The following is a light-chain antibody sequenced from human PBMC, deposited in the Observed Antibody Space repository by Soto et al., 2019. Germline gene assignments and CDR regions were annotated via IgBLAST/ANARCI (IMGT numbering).Light chain of an antibody. V-gene: IGLV1-40*01. CDR2: ANT. CDR1: SSNIGAGYD. J-gene: IGLJ1*01. CDR3: QSYDSSLSGSGV. Sequence: QSVLTQPPSVSGAPGQRVTISCTGSSSNIGAGYDVHWYQQLPGTAPKLLIYANTNRPSGVPDRFSGSQSGTSASLAITGLXAEXXXDYYCQSYDSSLSGSGVFGTGTKLTVL.